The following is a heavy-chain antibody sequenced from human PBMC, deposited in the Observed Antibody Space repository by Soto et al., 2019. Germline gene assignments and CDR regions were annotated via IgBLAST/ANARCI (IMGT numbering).Heavy chain of an antibody. CDR2: IRGSGAST. Sequence: DVQLLESGGGWAQPGGSLRLSCTASGFTFSGYGMTWVRQAPGKGLEWVSGIRGSGASTRYADSVKGRFTISRDNSKKTLFLQMNSLTADDTAVYYCARAYCGGDCQRWPNGIYGMDVWGQGTTVFVSS. D-gene: IGHD2-21*02. V-gene: IGHV3-23*01. CDR3: ARAYCGGDCQRWPNGIYGMDV. J-gene: IGHJ6*02. CDR1: GFTFSGYG.